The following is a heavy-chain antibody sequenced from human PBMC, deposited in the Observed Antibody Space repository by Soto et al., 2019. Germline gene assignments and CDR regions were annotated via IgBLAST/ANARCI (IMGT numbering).Heavy chain of an antibody. D-gene: IGHD1-1*01. Sequence: NPSETLSLICTVSADSSTISNSYWFWLRQPPGKGLQWIGSSSYNGGTFYNPSLKGRVAISVDTSKKQSSLQVTSVTAADTAVYYCARHRIEVVWRGFDFWGQGSPVTVSS. CDR3: ARHRIEVVWRGFDF. CDR1: ADSSTISNSY. V-gene: IGHV4-39*01. CDR2: SSYNGGT. J-gene: IGHJ4*02.